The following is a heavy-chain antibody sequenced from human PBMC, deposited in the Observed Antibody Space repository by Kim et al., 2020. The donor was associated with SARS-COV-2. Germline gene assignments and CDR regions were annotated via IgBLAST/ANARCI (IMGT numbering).Heavy chain of an antibody. CDR1: GFTFSDHY. V-gene: IGHV3-72*01. Sequence: GGSLRLSCAASGFTFSDHYMDWVRQAPGKGLEWVGRTRNKANSYTTEYAASVKGRFTISRDDSKNSLYLQMNSLKTEDTAVYYCARRASTSGLDIWGQGTMVTVSS. CDR2: TRNKANSYTT. CDR3: ARRASTSGLDI. D-gene: IGHD1-26*01. J-gene: IGHJ3*02.